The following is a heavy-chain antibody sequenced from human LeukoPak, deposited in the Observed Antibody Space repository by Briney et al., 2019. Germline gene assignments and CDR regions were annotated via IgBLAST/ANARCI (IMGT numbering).Heavy chain of an antibody. CDR3: ARADVILTGYNNAEYFQH. CDR1: GYNFISFG. CDR2: ISAYNGNT. V-gene: IGHV1-18*01. D-gene: IGHD3-9*01. Sequence: ASVEVSCKASGYNFISFGVSWVRQAPGQGPEWMGWISAYNGNTNYAQKLQGRVTMTTDTSTSTAYMELRSLRSDDTAVYYCARADVILTGYNNAEYFQHWGQGTLVTVSS. J-gene: IGHJ1*01.